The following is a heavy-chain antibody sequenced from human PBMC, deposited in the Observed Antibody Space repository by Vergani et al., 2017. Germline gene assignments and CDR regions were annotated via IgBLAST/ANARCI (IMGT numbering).Heavy chain of an antibody. V-gene: IGHV3-11*01. J-gene: IGHJ4*02. CDR3: ARDISLVFWYISSWPSFDY. D-gene: IGHD6-13*01. CDR2: ISSSGSNI. Sequence: QVQLVESGGGLVKPGGSLRLSCAASGFTFSDYYMSWIRQAPGKGLEWGSYISSSGSNIYYADSVKSRFTISRDNAKNSLYLQMNSLRAEDTAVYYCARDISLVFWYISSWPSFDYWGQGTLVTVSS. CDR1: GFTFSDYY.